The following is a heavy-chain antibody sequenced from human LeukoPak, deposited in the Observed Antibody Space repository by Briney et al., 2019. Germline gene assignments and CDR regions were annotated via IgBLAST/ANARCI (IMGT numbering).Heavy chain of an antibody. Sequence: GGSLRLSCAASGFSVSSNFMTWVRQAPGKGLEWVSVIFSGGSTYYADSVKGRFTISRDNSKNTVYLQMNSLRVEDTAVYYCARGRGWDLLVSLIDASDIWGQGTMVTVSS. CDR1: GFSVSSNF. D-gene: IGHD1-26*01. CDR3: ARGRGWDLLVSLIDASDI. J-gene: IGHJ3*02. V-gene: IGHV3-53*01. CDR2: IFSGGST.